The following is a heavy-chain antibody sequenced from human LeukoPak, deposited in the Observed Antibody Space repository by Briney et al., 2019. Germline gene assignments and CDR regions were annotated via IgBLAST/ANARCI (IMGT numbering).Heavy chain of an antibody. J-gene: IGHJ4*02. CDR3: ARGGGSGNDY. Sequence: PSETLSLTCAVSGGSISSGGYSWSWIRQPPGKGLEWIGYIYHSGSTYYNPSLKSRVTISVDRSKNQFSLKLSSVTAADTAVYYCARGGGSGNDYWGQGTLVTVSS. V-gene: IGHV4-30-2*01. CDR2: IYHSGST. D-gene: IGHD3-10*01. CDR1: GGSISSGGYS.